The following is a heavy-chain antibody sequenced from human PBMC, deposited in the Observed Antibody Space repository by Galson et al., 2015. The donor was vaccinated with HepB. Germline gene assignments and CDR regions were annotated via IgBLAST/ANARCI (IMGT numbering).Heavy chain of an antibody. J-gene: IGHJ4*02. CDR3: ARDITDNRYCSGIACYFDF. D-gene: IGHD2-15*01. V-gene: IGHV1-3*01. CDR1: GYTFTNYV. CDR2: INAGTGNT. Sequence: SVKASCKASGYTFTNYVLQWVRQAPGERLEWMGWINAGTGNTKYSPKFQGRVAITRDTSASTVYMELSGLRFEDTAVYYCARDITDNRYCSGIACYFDFWGQGALVTVSS.